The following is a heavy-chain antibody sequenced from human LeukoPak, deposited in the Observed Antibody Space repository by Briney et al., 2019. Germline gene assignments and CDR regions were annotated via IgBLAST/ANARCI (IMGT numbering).Heavy chain of an antibody. J-gene: IGHJ4*02. CDR3: AKELAVFDGSGTLGY. CDR1: GFTFSGYA. V-gene: IGHV3-30-3*01. CDR2: ISYDGNNK. D-gene: IGHD3-10*01. Sequence: PGRSLRLSCAASGFTFSGYAMHWVRQAPGKGLEWVAVISYDGNNKYYADSVKGRFTISRDNSKNTLYLQMNSLRAEDTAVYYCAKELAVFDGSGTLGYWGQGTLVTVSS.